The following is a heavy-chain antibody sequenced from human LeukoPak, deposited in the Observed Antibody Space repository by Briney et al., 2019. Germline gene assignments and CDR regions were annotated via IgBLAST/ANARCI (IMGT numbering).Heavy chain of an antibody. CDR1: GFTFRTYW. V-gene: IGHV3-7*01. Sequence: PGGSLRLSCAASGFTFRTYWMSWVRQAPGKGLEWVANIKQDGSEKYYVDSVKGRFTTSRDNAKNSLYLQMNSLRVEDTAVYYCARGRLGANDYWGQGTLVTVSS. J-gene: IGHJ4*02. CDR3: ARGRLGANDY. CDR2: IKQDGSEK. D-gene: IGHD1-26*01.